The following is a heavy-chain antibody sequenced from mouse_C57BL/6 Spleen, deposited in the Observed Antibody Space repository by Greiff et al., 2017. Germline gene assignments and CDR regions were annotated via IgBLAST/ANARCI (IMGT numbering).Heavy chain of an antibody. Sequence: QQSCKASGYTFTSYWMHWVKQRPGRGLEWIGRIDPNSGGTKYNEKFKSKATLTVDKPSSTAYMQLSSLTSEDSAVYYCAKHGSSHYYAMDYWGQGTSVTVSS. J-gene: IGHJ4*01. CDR1: GYTFTSYW. D-gene: IGHD1-1*01. CDR3: AKHGSSHYYAMDY. CDR2: IDPNSGGT. V-gene: IGHV1-72*01.